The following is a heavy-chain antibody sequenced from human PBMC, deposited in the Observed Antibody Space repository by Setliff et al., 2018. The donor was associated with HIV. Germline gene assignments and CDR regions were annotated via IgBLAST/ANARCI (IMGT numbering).Heavy chain of an antibody. Sequence: GGSLRLSCAASGFTFSTYWMSWVRQAPGKGLEWVANIKQDGSEKNYMDSVKGRFTISRDNAKNSLYLQMNSLRVEDTAVYYCAKQTVSSSWSNWFDPWGQGTLVTVSS. CDR3: AKQTVSSSWSNWFDP. V-gene: IGHV3-7*05. CDR1: GFTFSTYW. D-gene: IGHD6-13*01. CDR2: IKQDGSEK. J-gene: IGHJ5*02.